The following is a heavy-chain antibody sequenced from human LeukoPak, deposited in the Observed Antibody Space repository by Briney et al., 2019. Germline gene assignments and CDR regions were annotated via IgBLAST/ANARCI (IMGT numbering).Heavy chain of an antibody. CDR2: IYTSGST. J-gene: IGHJ4*02. Sequence: SETLSLTCTVSGGSISSGSYYWSWIRQPAGKGLEWIGRIYTSGSTNYNPSLKSRVTISVDTSKNQFSLKLSSVTAADTAVYYCAREKGYSSSWYVGYWGQGTLVTASS. CDR1: GGSISSGSYY. D-gene: IGHD6-13*01. V-gene: IGHV4-61*02. CDR3: AREKGYSSSWYVGY.